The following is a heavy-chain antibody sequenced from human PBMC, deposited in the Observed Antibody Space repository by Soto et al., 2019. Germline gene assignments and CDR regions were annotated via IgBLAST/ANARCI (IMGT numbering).Heavy chain of an antibody. CDR3: ARDWGGLGY. CDR1: GFNFGGYW. CDR2: IIKDGSEK. J-gene: IGHJ4*02. Sequence: EVQLVESGGGLVQPGGSLRLSCAASGFNFGGYWMTWVRQAPGKGLEWVANIIKDGSEKSYVDSVKGRFTISRDNAKNSLYLEVNSLRVEDTAVYYCARDWGGLGYWGQGTLVTVSS. D-gene: IGHD3-10*01. V-gene: IGHV3-7*03.